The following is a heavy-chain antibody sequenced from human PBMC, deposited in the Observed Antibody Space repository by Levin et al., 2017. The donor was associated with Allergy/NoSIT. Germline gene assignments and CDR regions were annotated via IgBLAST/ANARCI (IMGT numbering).Heavy chain of an antibody. CDR1: GFTISSNY. CDR3: ARDRAVAATARLKRYGMDG. V-gene: IGHV3-53*01. D-gene: IGHD6-19*01. CDR2: IYSGGST. Sequence: ASVKVSCAASGFTISSNYMSWVRQAPGKGLEWVSVIYSGGSTYYADSVKGRFTISRDNSKNTLYLQMNSLRAEDTAVYYCARDRAVAATARLKRYGMDGWGQGTTVTVSS. J-gene: IGHJ6*02.